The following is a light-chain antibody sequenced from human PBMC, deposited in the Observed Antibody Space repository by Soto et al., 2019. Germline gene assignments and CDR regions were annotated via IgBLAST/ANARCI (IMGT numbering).Light chain of an antibody. CDR2: SNN. CDR1: KSNIGSYS. V-gene: IGLV1-44*01. Sequence: QSVLTQPPSASGTPGQRVTISCSGSKSNIGSYSVNWYQQFPGAAPKLLIFSNNQRPSGVPDRFSGSKSGTSASLAISGLQSEHEADYYCASWDDSLNGWVFGGGTQLTVL. CDR3: ASWDDSLNGWV. J-gene: IGLJ3*02.